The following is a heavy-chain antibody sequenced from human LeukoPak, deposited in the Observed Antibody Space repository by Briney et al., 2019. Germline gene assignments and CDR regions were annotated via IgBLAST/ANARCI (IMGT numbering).Heavy chain of an antibody. CDR3: ARDHGWSGFNWFDP. Sequence: SETLSLTCSVSGDSISEYYWSWIRQPPGKGLEWIGYIYVSGNTNYNPSLKSRVTLSLDTSKNQFSLKMTSVTVADTAIYYCARDHGWSGFNWFDPWGQGTLVTVSS. V-gene: IGHV4-59*01. D-gene: IGHD3-3*01. J-gene: IGHJ5*02. CDR2: IYVSGNT. CDR1: GDSISEYY.